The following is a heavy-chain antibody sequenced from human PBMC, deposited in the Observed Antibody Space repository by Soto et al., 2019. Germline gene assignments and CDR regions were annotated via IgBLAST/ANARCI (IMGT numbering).Heavy chain of an antibody. J-gene: IGHJ6*02. Sequence: GGSLRLSCAASGFTFSSYGMHWVRQAPGKGLEWVAVISYDGSNKYYADSVKGRFTISRDNSKNTLYLQMNSLRAEDTAVYYCAKDLKRITIFGVVSYYGMDVWGQGTTVTVS. CDR3: AKDLKRITIFGVVSYYGMDV. D-gene: IGHD3-3*01. V-gene: IGHV3-30*18. CDR1: GFTFSSYG. CDR2: ISYDGSNK.